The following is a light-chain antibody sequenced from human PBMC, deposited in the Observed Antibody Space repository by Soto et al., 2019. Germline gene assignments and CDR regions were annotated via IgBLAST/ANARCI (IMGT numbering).Light chain of an antibody. Sequence: DIQMTQSPSSLSASVGDRVTITCQASQDISNYLNWYQQKPGKAPKLLIYDASNLETGVPSRFSGSGSGTDFTFTISSLQPEDIATYYCQQYDNLLMYNFGQGTKLEIK. CDR2: DAS. CDR3: QQYDNLLMYN. V-gene: IGKV1-33*01. J-gene: IGKJ2*01. CDR1: QDISNY.